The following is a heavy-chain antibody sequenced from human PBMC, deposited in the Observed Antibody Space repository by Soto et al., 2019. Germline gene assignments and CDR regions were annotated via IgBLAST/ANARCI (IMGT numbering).Heavy chain of an antibody. CDR2: IWYHEGNE. Sequence: GGSLRLSCAVSGFTFSDFGMHWVRQAPGKGLEWVALIWYHEGNEEYADSVKGRFSISRDNSKNTLYLQMDSLRAEDTAVYYCARRGCVKGVCYNSYDMWGQGTMVTVSS. CDR1: GFTFSDFG. J-gene: IGHJ3*02. V-gene: IGHV3-33*03. D-gene: IGHD2-8*01. CDR3: ARRGCVKGVCYNSYDM.